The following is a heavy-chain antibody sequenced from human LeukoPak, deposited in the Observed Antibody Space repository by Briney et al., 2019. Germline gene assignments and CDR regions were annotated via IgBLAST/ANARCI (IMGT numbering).Heavy chain of an antibody. CDR2: INPNSGGT. CDR3: ARDDYGSGSRIDY. CDR1: GYTFTGYY. D-gene: IGHD3-10*01. V-gene: IGHV1-2*02. J-gene: IGHJ4*02. Sequence: GASVKVSCTASGYTFTGYYMHWVRQAPGQGLEWMGWINPNSGGTNYAQKFQGRVTMTRDTSISTAYMELSRLRSDDTAVYYCARDDYGSGSRIDYWGQGTLVTVSS.